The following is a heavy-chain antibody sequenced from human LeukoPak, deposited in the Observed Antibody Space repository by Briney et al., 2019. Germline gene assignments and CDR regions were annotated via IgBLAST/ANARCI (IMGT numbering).Heavy chain of an antibody. CDR3: ARVRYSTSWYFDY. V-gene: IGHV3-66*02. D-gene: IGHD6-13*01. J-gene: IGHJ4*02. CDR1: GFSVSEIY. Sequence: GGSLRLSCAASGFSVSEIYMSWVRQAPGKGLEWVSGIYSGENTYYADSVEGRFTISRDKSRNTVYLQMNSLRAEDTAVYYCARVRYSTSWYFDYWGQGTLVTVSS. CDR2: IYSGENT.